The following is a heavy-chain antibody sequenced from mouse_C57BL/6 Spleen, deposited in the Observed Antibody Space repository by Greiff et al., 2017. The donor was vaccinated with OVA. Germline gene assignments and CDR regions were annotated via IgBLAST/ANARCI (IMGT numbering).Heavy chain of an antibody. Sequence: QVQLQQSGPELVKPGASVKISCKASGYAFSSSWMNWVKQRPGKGLEWIGRIYPGDGDTNYNGKFKGKATLTADKSSSTAYMQLSSLTSEDSAVYFCARDGDDGGFAYWGQGTLVTVSA. CDR2: IYPGDGDT. J-gene: IGHJ3*01. V-gene: IGHV1-82*01. CDR1: GYAFSSSW. CDR3: ARDGDDGGFAY. D-gene: IGHD2-2*01.